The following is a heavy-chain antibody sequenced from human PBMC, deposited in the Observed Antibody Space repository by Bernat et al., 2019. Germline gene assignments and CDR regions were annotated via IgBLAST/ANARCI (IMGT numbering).Heavy chain of an antibody. CDR2: IYYSGST. D-gene: IGHD5-12*01. CDR1: GGSISSSSYY. V-gene: IGHV4-39*01. CDR3: ARGPVATILDDY. Sequence: QLQLQESGPGLVKPSETLSLTCTVSGGSISSSSYYWGWIRQPPGKGLEWIGSIYYSGSTYYNPSLKSRVTISVDTSKNQFSLKLSSVTAADTAVYYCARGPVATILDDYWGQGTLVTVSS. J-gene: IGHJ4*02.